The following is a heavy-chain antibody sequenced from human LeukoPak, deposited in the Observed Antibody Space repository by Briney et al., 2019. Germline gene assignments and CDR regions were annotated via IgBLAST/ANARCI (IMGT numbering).Heavy chain of an antibody. CDR3: AKGTYCGGDCYYY. CDR1: GFTFSTYD. J-gene: IGHJ4*02. CDR2: ISGSGGST. D-gene: IGHD2-21*02. Sequence: GGSLRLSCAASGFTFSTYDMNWVRQAPGKGLEWVSAISGSGGSTYYADSVKGRFTISRDNSKNTLYLQMNSLRAEDTAVYYCAKGTYCGGDCYYYWGQGTLVTVSS. V-gene: IGHV3-23*01.